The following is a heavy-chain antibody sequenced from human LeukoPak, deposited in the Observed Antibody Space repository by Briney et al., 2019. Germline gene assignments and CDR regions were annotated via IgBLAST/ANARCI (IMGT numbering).Heavy chain of an antibody. CDR1: GGSISSSSYY. Sequence: PSETLSLTCTVSGGSISSSSYYWGWIRQPPGKGLEWIGTIYYSGSTYYNPSLKSRVTISVDTSKNQFSLKLSSVTAADTAVYYCARLVDSPGYSYGYFPQPDYWGQGTLVTVSS. J-gene: IGHJ4*02. D-gene: IGHD5-18*01. V-gene: IGHV4-39*01. CDR2: IYYSGST. CDR3: ARLVDSPGYSYGYFPQPDY.